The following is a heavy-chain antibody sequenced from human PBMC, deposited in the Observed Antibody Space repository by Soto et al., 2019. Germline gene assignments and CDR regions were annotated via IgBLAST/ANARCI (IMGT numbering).Heavy chain of an antibody. V-gene: IGHV3-30*03. CDR1: GFTFSIYG. Sequence: QVQLVESGGGVVQPGRSLRLSCAASGFTFSIYGMHWVRHAPGKGLEWVAMISFDGSEKHYTDSVKGRFHISRDSSKNTMYLQMDSLRVEDTAVYYCARDRRLYYSDAFDIWGQGTTVTVSS. J-gene: IGHJ3*02. D-gene: IGHD1-26*01. CDR3: ARDRRLYYSDAFDI. CDR2: ISFDGSEK.